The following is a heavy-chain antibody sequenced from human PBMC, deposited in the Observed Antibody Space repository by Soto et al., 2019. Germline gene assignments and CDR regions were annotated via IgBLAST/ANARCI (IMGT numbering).Heavy chain of an antibody. V-gene: IGHV3-23*01. CDR1: GFTFSSYA. J-gene: IGHJ4*02. CDR3: AKSPLLLWFGELWDY. Sequence: PGGSLRLSCAAPGFTFSSYAMSWVRQAPGKGLEWVSAISGSGGSTYYADSVKGRFTISRDNSKNTLYLQMNSLRAEDTAVYYCAKSPLLLWFGELWDYWGQGTLVTVSS. CDR2: ISGSGGST. D-gene: IGHD3-10*01.